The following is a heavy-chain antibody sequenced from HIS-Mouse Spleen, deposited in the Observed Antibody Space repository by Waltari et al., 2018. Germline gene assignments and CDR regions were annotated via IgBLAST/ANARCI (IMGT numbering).Heavy chain of an antibody. D-gene: IGHD6-13*01. V-gene: IGHV3-9*01. CDR1: GFTFDDYA. CDR2: SSWNSGSI. CDR3: AKDRSSSWYYFDY. J-gene: IGHJ4*02. Sequence: EVQLVESGGGLVQPGRSLRLSCAASGFTFDDYAMHWVRQAPGKGLGWVSGSSWNSGSIGYADSGKGRFTISRDNAKNSLYLQMNSLRAEDTALYYCAKDRSSSWYYFDYWGQGTLVTVSS.